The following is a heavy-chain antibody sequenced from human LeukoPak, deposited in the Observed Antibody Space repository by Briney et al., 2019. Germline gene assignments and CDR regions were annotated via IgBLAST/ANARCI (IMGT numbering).Heavy chain of an antibody. CDR3: AKFAGSSGSEGDDY. CDR1: GFTLSSYG. D-gene: IGHD3-22*01. V-gene: IGHV3-23*01. J-gene: IGHJ4*02. Sequence: GGSLRLSCAASGFTLSSYGMSWVRQAPGEGLEWVSTFSGDSTYYADSVKGRFTISRDNSKNTLYLQMSSLRAEDTALYYCAKFAGSSGSEGDDYWGQGTLVTVSS. CDR2: FSGDST.